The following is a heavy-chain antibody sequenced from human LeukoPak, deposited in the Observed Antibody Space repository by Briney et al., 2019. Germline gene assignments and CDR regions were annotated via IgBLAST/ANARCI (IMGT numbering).Heavy chain of an antibody. J-gene: IGHJ4*02. CDR2: IYHSGST. CDR3: ARGVAGSPAFDY. CDR1: GGSISSSNW. V-gene: IGHV4-4*02. Sequence: PSETLSLTCAVSGGSISSSNWWSWVRQPPGKGLEWIGEIYHSGSTNYNPSLKSRVTTSVDKSKNQFSLKLSSVTAADTAVYYCARGVAGSPAFDYWGQGTLVTVSS. D-gene: IGHD6-19*01.